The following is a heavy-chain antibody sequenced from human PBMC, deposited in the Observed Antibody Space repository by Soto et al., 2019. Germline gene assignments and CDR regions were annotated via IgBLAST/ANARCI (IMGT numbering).Heavy chain of an antibody. J-gene: IGHJ6*02. CDR3: AKDHRTDYDFWSGPYYYGMDV. CDR1: GFTFSSYG. V-gene: IGHV3-30*18. D-gene: IGHD3-3*01. CDR2: ISYDGSNK. Sequence: QVQLVESGGGVVQPGRSLRLSCAASGFTFSSYGMHWVRQAPGKGLEWVAVISYDGSNKYYADSVKGRFTISRDNSKNTLYLQMNSLRAEDTAVYYCAKDHRTDYDFWSGPYYYGMDVWGQGTTVTVSS.